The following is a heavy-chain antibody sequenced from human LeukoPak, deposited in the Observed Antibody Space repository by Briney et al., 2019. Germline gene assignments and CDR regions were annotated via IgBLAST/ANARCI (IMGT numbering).Heavy chain of an antibody. CDR2: IYWSDDN. J-gene: IGHJ4*02. CDR3: AHYGDYRFMYYFDY. CDR1: GFSLSTSGVG. V-gene: IGHV2-5*01. Sequence: SGPTLVNPTQTLTLTCTFSGFSLSTSGVGVGWIRQPPGKALEWLALIYWSDDNRYSPSLKNRLTITKDTSKNQVVLTMTNMDPVDTATYYCAHYGDYRFMYYFDYWGQGTLVTVSS. D-gene: IGHD4-17*01.